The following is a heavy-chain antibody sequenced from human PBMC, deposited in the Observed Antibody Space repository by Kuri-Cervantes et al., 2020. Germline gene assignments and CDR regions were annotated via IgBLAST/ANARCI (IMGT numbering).Heavy chain of an antibody. CDR1: GFTFSSYD. D-gene: IGHD6-25*01. V-gene: IGHV3-13*01. CDR2: IGTAGDT. Sequence: GGSLRLSCAASGFTFSSYDMHWVRQATGKGLEWVSAIGTAGDTYYPGSVKGRFTISRDNSKNTLYLQMNSLRAEDTAVYYCARDALAGGFGYGMDVWGQGTTVTVSS. J-gene: IGHJ6*02. CDR3: ARDALAGGFGYGMDV.